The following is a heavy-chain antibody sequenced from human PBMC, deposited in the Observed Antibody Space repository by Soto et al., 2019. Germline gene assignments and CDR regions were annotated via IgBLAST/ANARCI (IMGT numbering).Heavy chain of an antibody. Sequence: GGSLRLSCAASGFTFSSYSMNWVRQAPGKGLEWVSYISSSSSTIYYADSVKVRFTISRDNAKNSLYLQMNSLRAEDTAVYYCARDFPPHYDILTGYHSGGAFDIWGQGTMVTVSS. V-gene: IGHV3-48*01. CDR2: ISSSSSTI. CDR3: ARDFPPHYDILTGYHSGGAFDI. D-gene: IGHD3-9*01. CDR1: GFTFSSYS. J-gene: IGHJ3*02.